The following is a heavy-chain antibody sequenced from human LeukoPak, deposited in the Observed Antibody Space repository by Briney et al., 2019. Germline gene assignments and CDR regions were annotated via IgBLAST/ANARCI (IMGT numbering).Heavy chain of an antibody. D-gene: IGHD3-9*01. CDR1: GGSISSYY. CDR2: IYYSGST. Sequence: PSETLSLTCTVSGGSISSYYWSWIRQPPGKGLEWIGYIYYSGSTNYNPSLKSRVTISVDTSKNQFSLKLSSVTAADTAVYYCARGVLRYFDWPKLGWFDPWGQGTLVTVSS. CDR3: ARGVLRYFDWPKLGWFDP. V-gene: IGHV4-59*01. J-gene: IGHJ5*02.